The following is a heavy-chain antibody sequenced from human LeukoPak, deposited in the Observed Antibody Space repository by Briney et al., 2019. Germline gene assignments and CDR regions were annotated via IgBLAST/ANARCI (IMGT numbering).Heavy chain of an antibody. CDR3: ARSAPYYDILTGYYAYYFDY. D-gene: IGHD3-9*01. Sequence: PSETLSLTCAVYGGSFSGYYWSWIRQPPGKGLEWIGEINHSGSTNYNPSLKSRVTILVDTSKNQFSLKLSSVTAADTAVYYCARSAPYYDILTGYYAYYFDYWGQGTLVTVSS. CDR1: GGSFSGYY. CDR2: INHSGST. J-gene: IGHJ4*02. V-gene: IGHV4-34*01.